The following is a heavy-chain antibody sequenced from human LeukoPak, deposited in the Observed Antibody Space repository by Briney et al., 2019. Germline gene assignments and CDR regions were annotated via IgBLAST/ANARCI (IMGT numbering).Heavy chain of an antibody. J-gene: IGHJ5*02. CDR3: AREYYGSGSRQRFDP. CDR2: IYYSGST. CDR1: GGSISSYY. D-gene: IGHD3-10*01. Sequence: SETLSLTCTVSGGSISSYYWSWIRQPPGKGLEWIGYIYYSGSTNYNPSLKSRVTISVDTSKNQFSLKLSSVTAADTAVYYCAREYYGSGSRQRFDPWGQGTLVTVSS. V-gene: IGHV4-59*01.